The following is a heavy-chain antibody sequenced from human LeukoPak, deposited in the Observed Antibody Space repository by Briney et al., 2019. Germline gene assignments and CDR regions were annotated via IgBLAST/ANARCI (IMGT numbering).Heavy chain of an antibody. V-gene: IGHV4-34*01. CDR3: ARLTLDYYGSGSRVANWFDP. Sequence: SETLSLTCAVYGGSFSGYYWSWIRQPPGKGLEWIGEINHSGSTNYNPSLKSRVTISVDTSKNQFSLKLSSVTAADTAVYYCARLTLDYYGSGSRVANWFDPWGQGTLVTVSS. CDR1: GGSFSGYY. J-gene: IGHJ5*02. CDR2: INHSGST. D-gene: IGHD3-10*01.